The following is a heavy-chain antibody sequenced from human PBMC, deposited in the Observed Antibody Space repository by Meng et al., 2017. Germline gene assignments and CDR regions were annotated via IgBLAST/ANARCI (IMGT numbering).Heavy chain of an antibody. D-gene: IGHD3-16*02. J-gene: IGHJ4*02. CDR3: TRRMGVGGSYRSRGGGFDY. V-gene: IGHV3-49*03. CDR2: IRSKAYGGTT. Sequence: GGSLRLSCTASGFTFGGYAMSWFRQAPGKGLEWVGFIRSKAYGGTTEYAESVKGRFTSSRDDSKSIAYLQMNSLKTEDTAVYYGTRRMGVGGSYRSRGGGFDYWGQGTLVTVSS. CDR1: GFTFGGYA.